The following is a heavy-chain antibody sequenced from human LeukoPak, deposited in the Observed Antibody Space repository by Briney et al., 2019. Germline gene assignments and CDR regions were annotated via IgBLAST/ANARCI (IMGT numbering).Heavy chain of an antibody. J-gene: IGHJ5*02. CDR3: ARADRLHGGPYLIGP. V-gene: IGHV1-2*02. D-gene: IGHD2-21*01. Sequence: GASVKVSCKASGYSFTDYYMHWVRQAPGQGLEWMGWINPNSGGTNSAQKFQGRVTVTRDTSITTVYMGVSWLTSDDTAIYYCARADRLHGGPYLIGPWGQGTLVTVSS. CDR2: INPNSGGT. CDR1: GYSFTDYY.